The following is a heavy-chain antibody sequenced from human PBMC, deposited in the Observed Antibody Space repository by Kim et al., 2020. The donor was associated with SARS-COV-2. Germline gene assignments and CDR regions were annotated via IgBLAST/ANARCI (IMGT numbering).Heavy chain of an antibody. CDR3: ARDLPPEVTIFGVVIREYYFDY. Sequence: ASVKVSCKASGYTFTGYYMHWVRQAPGQGLEWMGRINPNSGGTNYAQKFQGRVTMTRDTSISTAYMELSRLRSDDTAVYYCARDLPPEVTIFGVVIREYYFDYWGKGTRVTVSS. V-gene: IGHV1-2*06. CDR1: GYTFTGYY. CDR2: INPNSGGT. J-gene: IGHJ4*02. D-gene: IGHD3-3*01.